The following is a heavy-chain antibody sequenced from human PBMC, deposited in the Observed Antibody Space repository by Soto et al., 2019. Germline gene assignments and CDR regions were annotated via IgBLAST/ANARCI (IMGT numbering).Heavy chain of an antibody. CDR3: VASGSYSLVDP. CDR2: ISYDGTNK. D-gene: IGHD3-10*01. V-gene: IGHV3-30*03. J-gene: IGHJ5*02. Sequence: GGSLRLSCAASGFTFSTYDMHWVRQAPGKGLEWVTVISYDGTNKYYADSVKGRFTISRDNSKNTLYLQMNSLRAEDTAVYYCVASGSYSLVDPWGQGTLVTVS. CDR1: GFTFSTYD.